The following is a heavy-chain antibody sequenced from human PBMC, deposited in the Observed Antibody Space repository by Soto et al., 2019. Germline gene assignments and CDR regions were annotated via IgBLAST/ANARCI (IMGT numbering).Heavy chain of an antibody. Sequence: SVKVSCKASGYTFTSYGISWVRQAPGQGLEWMGRIIPILGIANYAQKFQGRVTITADKSTSTAYMELSSLRSEDMAVYYCTGGPPNWGFDSWGQGTPVTVSS. CDR3: TGGPPNWGFDS. CDR1: GYTFTSYG. D-gene: IGHD7-27*01. J-gene: IGHJ5*01. V-gene: IGHV1-69*04. CDR2: IIPILGIA.